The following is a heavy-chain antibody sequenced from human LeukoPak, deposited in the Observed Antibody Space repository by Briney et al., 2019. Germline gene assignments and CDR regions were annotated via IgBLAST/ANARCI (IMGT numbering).Heavy chain of an antibody. CDR2: ISGSGGST. V-gene: IGHV3-23*01. Sequence: GGSLRLSCAASGFTFSSYAMSWVRQAPGKGLEWVSAISGSGGSTYYADSAKGRSTISRDNSRNTLYLQMNSLRAEDTAVYYCAKRPAAGADYWGQGTLVTVSS. CDR3: AKRPAAGADY. D-gene: IGHD6-13*01. J-gene: IGHJ4*02. CDR1: GFTFSSYA.